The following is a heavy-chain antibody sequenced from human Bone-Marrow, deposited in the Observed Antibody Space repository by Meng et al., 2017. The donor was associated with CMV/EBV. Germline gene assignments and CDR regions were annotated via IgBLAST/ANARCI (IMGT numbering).Heavy chain of an antibody. CDR1: GFTFSDYY. CDR2: VSGSGSNI. V-gene: IGHV3-11*04. J-gene: IGHJ4*02. Sequence: GESLKISCAASGFTFSDYYMTWIRQAPGKGLEWLSYVSGSGSNIYYADSVKGRFTISRDNAKNLVFLQMKILRTDDTAVYYCAREEMGTQTEGLDHWGQGTLVTVSS. CDR3: AREEMGTQTEGLDH. D-gene: IGHD5-24*01.